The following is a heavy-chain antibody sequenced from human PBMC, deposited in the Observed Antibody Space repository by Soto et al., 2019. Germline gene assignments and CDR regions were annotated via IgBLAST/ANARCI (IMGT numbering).Heavy chain of an antibody. D-gene: IGHD3-10*01. CDR1: GGSISGYY. CDR2: IHYSGST. V-gene: IGHV4-59*08. J-gene: IGHJ4*02. CDR3: ARHNYGSGSTYFDY. Sequence: SETLSLTCSVSGGSISGYYWSWIRQPPGKGLEWIGYIHYSGSTKYNPSLKSRVTKSVDTSKNQFSLKLSSMTAADTAVYYCARHNYGSGSTYFDYWGQGTLVTVSS.